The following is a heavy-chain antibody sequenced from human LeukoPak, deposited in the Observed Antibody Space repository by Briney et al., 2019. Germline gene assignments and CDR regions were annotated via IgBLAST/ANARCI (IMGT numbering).Heavy chain of an antibody. CDR3: ASGEYCSSTSCQYGNAFDI. Sequence: ASVKVSCKASGYTFTSYDINWVRQATGQGLEWMGWMNPNSGNTGYVQKFQGRVTMTRNDSISTAYMELSSLRSEDTAVYYCASGEYCSSTSCQYGNAFDIWGQGTMVTVSS. V-gene: IGHV1-8*01. CDR1: GYTFTSYD. J-gene: IGHJ3*02. D-gene: IGHD2-2*01. CDR2: MNPNSGNT.